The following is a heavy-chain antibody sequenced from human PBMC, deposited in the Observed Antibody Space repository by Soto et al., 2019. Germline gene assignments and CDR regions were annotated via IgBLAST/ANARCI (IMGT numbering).Heavy chain of an antibody. J-gene: IGHJ1*01. CDR1: GFSINTYW. Sequence: PXGSRRLSCSGFGFSINTYWMNWIRQTPGKGLEWVANINPEGNAKTYVDPVKGRFIVSRDNTRNSLNLQMNSLRVEDSAVYFCAAWDISNIRGQGHLVTVSS. CDR3: AAWDISNI. CDR2: INPEGNAK. V-gene: IGHV3-7*01. D-gene: IGHD2-15*01.